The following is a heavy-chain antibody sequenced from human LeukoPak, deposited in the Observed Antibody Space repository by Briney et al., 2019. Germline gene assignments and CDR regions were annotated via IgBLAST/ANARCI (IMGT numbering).Heavy chain of an antibody. D-gene: IGHD3-10*01. CDR1: GGSISSGGYS. V-gene: IGHV4-31*03. J-gene: IGHJ4*02. CDR2: IYYSGST. Sequence: KTSQTLSLTCTVSGGSISSGGYSWSWIRQHPGKGLEWIGYIYYSGSTYYNPSLKSRVTISVDTSKNQFSLKLSSVTAADTAVYYCTSQVYGSGSYLFDYWGQGTLVTVSS. CDR3: TSQVYGSGSYLFDY.